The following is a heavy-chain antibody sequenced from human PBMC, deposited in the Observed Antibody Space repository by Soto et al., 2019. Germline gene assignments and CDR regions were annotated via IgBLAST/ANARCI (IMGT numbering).Heavy chain of an antibody. CDR1: GGTFSSYA. CDR3: ASHSGSSPEGRYYYGMDV. J-gene: IGHJ6*02. V-gene: IGHV1-69*12. D-gene: IGHD1-26*01. CDR2: IISIFGTA. Sequence: QVQLVQSGAEVKKPGSSVKVSCKASGGTFSSYAISWVRQAPGQGLEWMGGIISIFGTADYAQKFQGRVTITADETTSTAHMELSSLRSEDTAGYYCASHSGSSPEGRYYYGMDVWGQGTTVTVSS.